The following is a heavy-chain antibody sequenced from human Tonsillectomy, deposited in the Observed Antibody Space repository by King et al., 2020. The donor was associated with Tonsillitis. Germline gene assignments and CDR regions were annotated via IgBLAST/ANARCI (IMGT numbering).Heavy chain of an antibody. Sequence: VQLVESGGGLVKPGGSLRLSCAASGFTFSNAWMSWVRQAPGKGLEWVGRIKSKTDGGTTDYAAPVKGRFTISRDDSKNTLYLQMNSLKTEDTAVYYCTSTEPRGYNWIEDGMDVWGQGTTVTVSS. CDR3: TSTEPRGYNWIEDGMDV. D-gene: IGHD1-1*01. CDR2: IKSKTDGGTT. J-gene: IGHJ6*02. CDR1: GFTFSNAW. V-gene: IGHV3-15*01.